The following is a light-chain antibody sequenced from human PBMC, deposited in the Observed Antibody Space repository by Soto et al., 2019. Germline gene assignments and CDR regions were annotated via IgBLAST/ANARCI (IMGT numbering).Light chain of an antibody. CDR3: QQYSSYSAWT. CDR2: DDS. V-gene: IGKV1-5*01. J-gene: IGKJ1*01. Sequence: DIQMTQSPSTLSASIGDRVTITCRASQGISKWLAWHQQKPGKAPKLLIYDDSSLQSEVPPRFSGSGSGTEFTLTIRSLQPEDIATYYCQQYSSYSAWTFGEGTKVEIK. CDR1: QGISKW.